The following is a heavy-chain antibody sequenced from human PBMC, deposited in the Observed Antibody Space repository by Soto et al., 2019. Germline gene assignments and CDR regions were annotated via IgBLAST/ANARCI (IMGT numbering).Heavy chain of an antibody. J-gene: IGHJ4*02. D-gene: IGHD6-19*01. Sequence: ASLKVSCKASGYTFTSYGISWVRQAPGQGLEWMGWISAYNGNTNYAQKLQGRVTMTTDTSTSTAYMELRSLRSDDTAVYYCATADYIAVAGNFDYWGQGTLVTVSS. V-gene: IGHV1-18*01. CDR2: ISAYNGNT. CDR1: GYTFTSYG. CDR3: ATADYIAVAGNFDY.